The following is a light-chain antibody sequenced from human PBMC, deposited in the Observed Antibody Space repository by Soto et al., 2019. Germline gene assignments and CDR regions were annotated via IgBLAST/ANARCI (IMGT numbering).Light chain of an antibody. J-gene: IGKJ1*01. CDR3: QQYNKWPAT. CDR1: LSVSSS. CDR2: GTS. Sequence: DTLMTQSPDTLSASPGEGATLSCRASLSVSSSLAWYQQKPGQAPRLLIYGTSTRATGIPARFSGSGSGTEFTLTIGSLQSEDFAVYYCQQYNKWPATFGQGTKVEIK. V-gene: IGKV3-15*01.